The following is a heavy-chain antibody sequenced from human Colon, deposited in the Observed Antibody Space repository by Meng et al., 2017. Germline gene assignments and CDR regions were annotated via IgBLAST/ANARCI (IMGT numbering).Heavy chain of an antibody. D-gene: IGHD3-16*02. V-gene: IGHV4-59*08. J-gene: IGHJ4*02. CDR1: GGSISTYY. CDR2: NYYSGST. Sequence: VQVQESGPGLGEPSETLSLTCAVSGGSISTYYWSWIRQPPGKGLEWIGNNYYSGSTNYNPSLASRVTISVDSSKNQFSLKLSSVTAADTAVYYCARHQNGGTYPLDYWGQGTLVTVSS. CDR3: ARHQNGGTYPLDY.